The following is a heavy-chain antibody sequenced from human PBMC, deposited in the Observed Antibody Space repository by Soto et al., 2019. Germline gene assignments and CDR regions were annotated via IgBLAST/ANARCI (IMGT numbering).Heavy chain of an antibody. CDR3: ARRGSGSYYDY. Sequence: PGGSLRLSCAASGFTFSSYAMRWVRQAPGKGLEWVSAISGSGDSTYYANSVKGRFTISRDNSKNTLYLQMNSLRAEDTAVYYCARRGSGSYYDYWGQGTLVTVSS. J-gene: IGHJ4*02. D-gene: IGHD1-26*01. CDR2: ISGSGDST. CDR1: GFTFSSYA. V-gene: IGHV3-23*01.